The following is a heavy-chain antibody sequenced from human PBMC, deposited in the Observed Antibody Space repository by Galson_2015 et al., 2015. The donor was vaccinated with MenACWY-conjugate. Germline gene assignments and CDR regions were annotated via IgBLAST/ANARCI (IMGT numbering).Heavy chain of an antibody. V-gene: IGHV3-23*01. Sequence: SLRLSCAASGFTFSSYAMNWVRQAPGKGLEWVSAISGSGSSTYYADSVNGRFTISRDNSKNTLYLQMNSLRAEDTAVYYCAKDRFKYYGMDVWGQGTTVTVSS. J-gene: IGHJ6*02. CDR3: AKDRFKYYGMDV. CDR1: GFTFSSYA. CDR2: ISGSGSST. D-gene: IGHD3-3*01.